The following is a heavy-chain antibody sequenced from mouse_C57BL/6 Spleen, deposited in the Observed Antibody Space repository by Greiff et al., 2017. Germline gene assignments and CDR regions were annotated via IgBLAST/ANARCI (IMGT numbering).Heavy chain of an antibody. CDR2: ISYDGSN. J-gene: IGHJ2*01. V-gene: IGHV3-6*01. Sequence: EVQLVESGPGLVKPSQSLSLTCSVTGYSITSGYYWNWIRQFPGNKLEWMGYISYDGSNNYNPSLKNRISITRDTSKNQFFLKLNSVTTEDTATYYCARDRVGDYFDYWGQGTTLTVSS. CDR3: ARDRVGDYFDY. CDR1: GYSITSGYY.